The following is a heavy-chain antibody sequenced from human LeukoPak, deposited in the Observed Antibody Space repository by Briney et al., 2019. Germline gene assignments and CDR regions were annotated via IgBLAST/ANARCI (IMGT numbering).Heavy chain of an antibody. D-gene: IGHD4/OR15-4a*01. J-gene: IGHJ4*02. CDR2: ISTDESTI. Sequence: PGGSLRLSCEASAFTFSNYWMHWVRQAPGKGLVWVSRISTDESTINYADSVRGRFTISRDNAKNTLYLQMNSLRTEDTAVYFCTRGTVDYPGVDYWGQGTLVTVSS. CDR3: TRGTVDYPGVDY. CDR1: AFTFSNYW. V-gene: IGHV3-74*01.